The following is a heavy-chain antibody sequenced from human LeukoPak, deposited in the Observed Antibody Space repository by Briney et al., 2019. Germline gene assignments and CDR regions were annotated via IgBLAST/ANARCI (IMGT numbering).Heavy chain of an antibody. Sequence: GGSLRLTCAASGLTFSSYAMGWVRQAPEKGLEWVSDISGSGGSTYYADSVKGRFTISRDNSKNTLYLQMNSLRAEDTAVYYCATRGYCSGGSCYWYFDLWGRGTLVTVSS. V-gene: IGHV3-23*01. CDR3: ATRGYCSGGSCYWYFDL. CDR2: ISGSGGST. J-gene: IGHJ2*01. CDR1: GLTFSSYA. D-gene: IGHD2-15*01.